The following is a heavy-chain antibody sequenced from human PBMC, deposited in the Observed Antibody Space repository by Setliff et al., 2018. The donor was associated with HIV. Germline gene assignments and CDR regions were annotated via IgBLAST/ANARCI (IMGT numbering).Heavy chain of an antibody. CDR3: ARGPRGLRWGVYFQH. V-gene: IGHV4-34*01. Sequence: SETLSLTCAVDGGSFSGYSWSWLRQPPGKRLEWIGEINHGDRTAYNPSLKSRVTISVDTSKNQFSLKLSSVTAADTAVYYCARGPRGLRWGVYFQHWGQGTLVTVSS. D-gene: IGHD3-10*01. J-gene: IGHJ1*01. CDR2: INHGDRT. CDR1: GGSFSGYS.